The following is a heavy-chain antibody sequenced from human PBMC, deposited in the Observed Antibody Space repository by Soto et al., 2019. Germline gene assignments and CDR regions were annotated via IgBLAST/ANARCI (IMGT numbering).Heavy chain of an antibody. V-gene: IGHV3-23*01. CDR2: INSDGNST. CDR1: GFTFSTYA. Sequence: GGSLRLSCAASGFTFSTYAMSWVRQAPGKGPVWVSRINSDGNSTSYADSVKGRFTISRDNSKNTLHLQMNSLRAEDTAVYYCAKAGTIFGVVMNNWFDPWGQGTLVTVSS. CDR3: AKAGTIFGVVMNNWFDP. D-gene: IGHD3-3*01. J-gene: IGHJ5*02.